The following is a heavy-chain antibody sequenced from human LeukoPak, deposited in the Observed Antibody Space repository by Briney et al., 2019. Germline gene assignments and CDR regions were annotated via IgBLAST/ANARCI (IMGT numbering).Heavy chain of an antibody. CDR2: ITYSSTYI. CDR1: GFTFSNYN. CDR3: ARDHYGDLGR. V-gene: IGHV3-21*01. D-gene: IGHD4-17*01. J-gene: IGHJ4*02. Sequence: GGSLRLSCAASGFTFSNYNMNLVRQAPGKVLEWVSSITYSSTYIYYADSVKGRFTISRDNSKNTLYLQMNSLRAEDTAVYYCARDHYGDLGRWGQGTLVTVSS.